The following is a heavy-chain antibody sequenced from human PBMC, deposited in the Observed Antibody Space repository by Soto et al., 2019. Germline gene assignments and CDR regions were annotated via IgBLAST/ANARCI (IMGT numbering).Heavy chain of an antibody. CDR1: GFTFSTYA. Sequence: EVQLLESGGGLVQPGGSLRLSCVASGFTFSTYAMSWVRQAPGKGLEWVSGISGSGGSMYHADSAKGRLTISSDNSMNTLYMQLNSLRTEDTAVYYCARSAYDRSGYYRDFGYWGKGPLVTVS. CDR2: ISGSGGSM. CDR3: ARSAYDRSGYYRDFGY. V-gene: IGHV3-23*01. D-gene: IGHD3-22*01. J-gene: IGHJ4*02.